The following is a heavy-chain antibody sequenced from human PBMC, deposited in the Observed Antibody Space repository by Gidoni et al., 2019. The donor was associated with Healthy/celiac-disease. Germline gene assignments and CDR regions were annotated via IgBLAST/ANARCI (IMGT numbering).Heavy chain of an antibody. CDR3: ARYSSSSWFDP. D-gene: IGHD6-6*01. Sequence: EVQLVESGGGLVQPGGSLRLSCAASGFTFSSYWMSWVRQAPGKGLEWVANIKQDGSEKYYVDSVKGRFTISRDNAKNSLYMQMNSLRAEDTAVYYCARYSSSSWFDPWGQGTLVTVSS. CDR1: GFTFSSYW. V-gene: IGHV3-7*01. CDR2: IKQDGSEK. J-gene: IGHJ5*02.